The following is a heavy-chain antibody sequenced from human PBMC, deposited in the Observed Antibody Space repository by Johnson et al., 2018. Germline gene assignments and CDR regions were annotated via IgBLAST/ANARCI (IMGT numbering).Heavy chain of an antibody. CDR1: GFTFDDYA. D-gene: IGHD6-19*01. CDR3: AKDTSPFIAVAGTVYYYGMDV. Sequence: VQLVQSGGGLVQPGRSLRLSCAASGFTFDDYAMHWVRQAPGKGLEWVSGISWNRGSIGDADSVKGRFTISRDNAKNSLYLQMNSLRAEDTAFYYCAKDTSPFIAVAGTVYYYGMDVWGQGTTVTVSS. CDR2: ISWNRGSI. V-gene: IGHV3-9*01. J-gene: IGHJ6*02.